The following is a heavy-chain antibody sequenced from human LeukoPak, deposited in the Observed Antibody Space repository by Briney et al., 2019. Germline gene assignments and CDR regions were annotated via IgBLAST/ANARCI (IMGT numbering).Heavy chain of an antibody. CDR2: IKSKTDGGST. CDR3: TTGSYYGSGRGYYYYGMDV. J-gene: IGHJ6*02. CDR1: GFTLSNAW. V-gene: IGHV3-15*01. D-gene: IGHD3-10*01. Sequence: GGSLRLSCAASGFTLSNAWMSWVRQAPGKGLEWVGRIKSKTDGGSTDYAAPVKGRFTISRDDSKNTLYLQMNSLKTEDTAVYYCTTGSYYGSGRGYYYYGMDVWGQGTTVTVSS.